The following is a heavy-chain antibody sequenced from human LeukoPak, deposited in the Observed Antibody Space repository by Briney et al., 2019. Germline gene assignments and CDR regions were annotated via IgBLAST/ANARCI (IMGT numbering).Heavy chain of an antibody. CDR3: ARDVDYGGNLWFDY. CDR1: GFTFSSYN. D-gene: IGHD4-23*01. J-gene: IGHJ4*02. CDR2: ISSSSSYI. V-gene: IGHV3-21*01. Sequence: GGSLRLSCAASGFTFSSYNMNWVRQAPGKGLEWVSSISSSSSYIYYADSVKGRFTISRDNAKNSLYLQMNSLRAEDTAVYYCARDVDYGGNLWFDYWGQGTLVTVSS.